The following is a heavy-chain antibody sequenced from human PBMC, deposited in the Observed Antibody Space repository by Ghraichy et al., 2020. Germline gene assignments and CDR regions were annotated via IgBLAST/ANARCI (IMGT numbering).Heavy chain of an antibody. Sequence: GALRLSCAASGFTFSSYSMNWVRQAPGKGLEWVSSISSSSSYIYYADSVKGRFTISRDNAKNSLYLQMNSLRAEDTAVYYCARAPVTTDWYFDLWGRGTLVTVSS. V-gene: IGHV3-21*01. CDR3: ARAPVTTDWYFDL. J-gene: IGHJ2*01. CDR1: GFTFSSYS. CDR2: ISSSSSYI. D-gene: IGHD4-17*01.